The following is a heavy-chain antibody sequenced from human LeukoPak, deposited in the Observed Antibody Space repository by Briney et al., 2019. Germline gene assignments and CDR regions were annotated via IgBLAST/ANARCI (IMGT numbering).Heavy chain of an antibody. D-gene: IGHD2-2*01. CDR2: INPNSGGT. V-gene: IGHV1-2*02. J-gene: IGHJ4*02. CDR1: GYTFTGYY. Sequence: ASVKVSCKASGYTFTGYYMHWVRQAPGQGLEWMGWINPNSGGTNYAQKFQGRVTMTRDTSISTAYMELSTLRSDDTAVYYCARAEDIVVVPAATFDYWGQGTLVTVSS. CDR3: ARAEDIVVVPAATFDY.